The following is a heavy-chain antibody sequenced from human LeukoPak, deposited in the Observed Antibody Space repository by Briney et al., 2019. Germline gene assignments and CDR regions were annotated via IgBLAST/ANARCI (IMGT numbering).Heavy chain of an antibody. Sequence: PGESLRLSCAVSGFTFSSYAMSWVRQAPGKGLEWVAAISGSGGSTYYANSVKGRFTISRDNAKNTLHLQMNSLRAEDTAVYYCARAGAKFLDIAFDIWGQGTMVTVSS. V-gene: IGHV3-23*01. CDR1: GFTFSSYA. CDR3: ARAGAKFLDIAFDI. D-gene: IGHD2-15*01. CDR2: ISGSGGST. J-gene: IGHJ3*02.